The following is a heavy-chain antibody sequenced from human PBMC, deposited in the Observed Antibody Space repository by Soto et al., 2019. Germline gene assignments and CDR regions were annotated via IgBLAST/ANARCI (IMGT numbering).Heavy chain of an antibody. CDR2: IYYSGST. D-gene: IGHD1-26*01. CDR3: AVEKRNTTYYYDYGMDV. J-gene: IGHJ6*02. V-gene: IGHV4-61*01. CDR1: GGSVSSGSYY. Sequence: TSETLSLTCTVSGGSVSSGSYYWSWIRQPPGKGLEWIGYIYYSGSTNYNPSLKSRVTISVDTSKNQFSLKLSSVTAADTAVYYCAVEKRNTTYYYDYGMDVWGQGTTVTVSS.